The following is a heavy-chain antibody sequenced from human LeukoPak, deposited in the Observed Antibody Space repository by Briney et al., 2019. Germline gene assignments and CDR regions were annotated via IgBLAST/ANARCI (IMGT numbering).Heavy chain of an antibody. Sequence: SETLSLTCAVSSYSISSGSYWGWLRPSPGKGLEWVGSIFHSGTSYYNPSLKSRLTMSVNTSKNQFSLKLTSVTAADTALYYCARVTYVDDMLYQYFDYWGQGILVTVSS. CDR1: SYSISSGSY. J-gene: IGHJ4*02. CDR3: ARVTYVDDMLYQYFDY. V-gene: IGHV4-38-2*01. D-gene: IGHD4-17*01. CDR2: IFHSGTS.